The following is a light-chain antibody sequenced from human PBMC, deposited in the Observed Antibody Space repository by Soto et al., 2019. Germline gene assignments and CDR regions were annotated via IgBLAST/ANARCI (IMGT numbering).Light chain of an antibody. CDR3: QQYNNWPPIT. CDR2: GAS. Sequence: EIVMTQSPAPLSVSPGERATLPCRASQNVRSNLAWYQQKPGQAPRLLIYGASTRATGIPARFCGTGSGTAFSSTISSRLPKDFAVYYCQQYNNWPPITFGQGTRLEIK. CDR1: QNVRSN. V-gene: IGKV3-15*01. J-gene: IGKJ5*01.